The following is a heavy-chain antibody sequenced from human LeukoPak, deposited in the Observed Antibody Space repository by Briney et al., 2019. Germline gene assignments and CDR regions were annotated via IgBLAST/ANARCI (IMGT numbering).Heavy chain of an antibody. V-gene: IGHV5-51*01. CDR2: IYVDDSYT. D-gene: IGHD3-10*01. Sequence: GESLKISCQGSGYLFTNYWIAWVRQMPGKGLEWMGMIYVDDSYTKYRPSLQVQVTMSVDKSISTAYLQWSSLKASDTAMYYCARHLSLYASGNYSGYMDVWGKGTTVTISS. CDR3: ARHLSLYASGNYSGYMDV. J-gene: IGHJ6*03. CDR1: GYLFTNYW.